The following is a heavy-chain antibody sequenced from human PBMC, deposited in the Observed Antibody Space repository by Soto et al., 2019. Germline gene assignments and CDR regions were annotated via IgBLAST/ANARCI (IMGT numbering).Heavy chain of an antibody. CDR1: GFTFSSYW. CDR3: ARTGRYCSGGSCYVGY. D-gene: IGHD2-15*01. J-gene: IGHJ4*02. CDR2: IKQDGSEK. V-gene: IGHV3-7*01. Sequence: GGSLRLSCAASGFTFSSYWMSRVRQAPGKGLEWVANIKQDGSEKYYVDSVKGRFTISRDNAKNSLYLQMNSLRAEDTAVYYCARTGRYCSGGSCYVGYWGQGTLVTVAS.